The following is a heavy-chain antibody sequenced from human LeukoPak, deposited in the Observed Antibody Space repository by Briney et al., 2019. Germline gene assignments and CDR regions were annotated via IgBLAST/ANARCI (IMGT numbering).Heavy chain of an antibody. CDR2: IIPIFGTA. CDR3: ARGNYYDSSGYGTGVDY. J-gene: IGHJ4*02. V-gene: IGHV1-69*13. D-gene: IGHD3-22*01. CDR1: GGTFSSYA. Sequence: ASVKVSCKASGGTFSSYAISWVRQAPGQGLEWMGGIIPIFGTANYAQKFQGRVTITVDESTSTAYMELSSLRSEDTAVYYCARGNYYDSSGYGTGVDYWGQGTLVTVSS.